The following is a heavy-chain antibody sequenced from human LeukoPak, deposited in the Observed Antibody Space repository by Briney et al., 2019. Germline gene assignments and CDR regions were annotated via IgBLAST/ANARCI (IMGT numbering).Heavy chain of an antibody. J-gene: IGHJ4*02. V-gene: IGHV3-23*01. CDR1: GFTVSNAW. Sequence: GGSLRLSCAASGFTVSNAWMSWVRQAPGKGLEWVSAISGSGGSTYYADSVKGRFTISRDNSKNTLYLQMNSLRVEDTAVYYCLRGDRRDYWGQGTLVTVSS. CDR2: ISGSGGST. CDR3: LRGDRRDY.